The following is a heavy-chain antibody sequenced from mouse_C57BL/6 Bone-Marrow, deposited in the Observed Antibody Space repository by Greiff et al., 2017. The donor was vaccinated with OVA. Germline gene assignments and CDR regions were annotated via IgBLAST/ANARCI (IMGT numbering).Heavy chain of an antibody. CDR3: AMIYYDYDPYYFDY. V-gene: IGHV14-3*01. CDR1: GFTITNSY. J-gene: IGHJ2*01. D-gene: IGHD2-4*01. Sequence: VQLQQSVAELVRPGASVKLSCTASGFTITNSYMHWVKQRPEQGLEWIGRIDPANGNTNYAPKFQGKATITADTSSNTAYLQLSSLTSEDTAIYYSAMIYYDYDPYYFDYWGQGTTLTVSS. CDR2: IDPANGNT.